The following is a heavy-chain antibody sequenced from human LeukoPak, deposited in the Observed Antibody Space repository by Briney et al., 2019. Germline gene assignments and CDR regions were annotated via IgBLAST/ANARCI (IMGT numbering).Heavy chain of an antibody. CDR3: ARDLLVVGAVKDGC. Sequence: GGSLRLSCTPPPSTSILNWIGWVRQAPGGGRGWVANIKQDGSEQYYLDSVKGRFTISRDNAKNSVYLQMNSLRAEDTAVYYCARDLLVVGAVKDGCWGQGTLVTVSS. CDR1: PSTSILNW. D-gene: IGHD2-15*01. CDR2: IKQDGSEQ. V-gene: IGHV3-7*01. J-gene: IGHJ4*02.